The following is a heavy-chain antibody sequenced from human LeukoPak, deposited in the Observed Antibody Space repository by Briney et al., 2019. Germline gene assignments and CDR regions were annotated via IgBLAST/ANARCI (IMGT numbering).Heavy chain of an antibody. J-gene: IGHJ4*02. D-gene: IGHD5/OR15-5a*01. CDR3: ARHFLYVQGFDY. Sequence: KRSDPLSLPCTLSGGLFSSYYWIWTRHPTGRGLEGLGYIYYSGSTNYNPSLKSRVTISVDTSKNQFSLKLSSVTAADTAVYYCARHFLYVQGFDYWGQGTLVTVSS. CDR2: IYYSGST. CDR1: GGLFSSYY. V-gene: IGHV4-59*08.